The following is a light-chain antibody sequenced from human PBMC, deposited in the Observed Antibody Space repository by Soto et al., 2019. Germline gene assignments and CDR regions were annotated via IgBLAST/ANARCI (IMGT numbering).Light chain of an antibody. CDR2: DVS. V-gene: IGKV1-5*01. CDR3: QHYKMYSPWT. CDR1: QYISTY. J-gene: IGKJ1*01. Sequence: DIQMTQSPSSLSASVGDSLTITCRASQYISTYLNWYQQKPGKAPKLLIYDVSSLQSGVPSRFSGSGSGTEFTLTISSLQPDDFATYYCQHYKMYSPWTFGQGTKVDIK.